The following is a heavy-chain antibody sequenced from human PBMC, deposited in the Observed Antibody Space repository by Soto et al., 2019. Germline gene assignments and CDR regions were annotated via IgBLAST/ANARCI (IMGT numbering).Heavy chain of an antibody. V-gene: IGHV1-18*01. J-gene: IGHJ6*02. Sequence: GASVKVSCKASGYTFTSYGISWVRQAPGQGLEWMGWISAYNGNTNYAQKLQGRVTMTTDTSTSTAYMELRSLRSDDTAVYYCARDGAWAVAGNEHNYYYYYGMDVWGQGTTVTVSS. CDR1: GYTFTSYG. CDR2: ISAYNGNT. D-gene: IGHD6-19*01. CDR3: ARDGAWAVAGNEHNYYYYYGMDV.